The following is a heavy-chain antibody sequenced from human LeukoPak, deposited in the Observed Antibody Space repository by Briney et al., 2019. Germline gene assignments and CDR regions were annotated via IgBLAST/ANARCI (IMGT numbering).Heavy chain of an antibody. D-gene: IGHD2-15*01. CDR1: GGSFQSFY. Sequence: SETLSLTCAVYGGSFQSFYWTWVRQFPGRGLDWIGEIDHVGRTKYNPSLKSRVTISVGRSKNQFSLKLSSVTAADTAVYYCARHFSGASGMDVWGQGTTVTVSS. CDR2: IDHVGRT. V-gene: IGHV4-34*01. CDR3: ARHFSGASGMDV. J-gene: IGHJ6*02.